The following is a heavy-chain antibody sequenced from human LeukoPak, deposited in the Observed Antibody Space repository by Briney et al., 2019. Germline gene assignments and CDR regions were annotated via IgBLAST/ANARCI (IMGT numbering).Heavy chain of an antibody. CDR2: IYPGDSDT. CDR3: ARRGRREWDAFDI. Sequence: GESLKISCKGSGYSFTSYWIGWVRQMPGKGLEWMGIIYPGDSDTRYSPSFQGQVTISADKSISPAYLQWSSLKASDTAMYYCARRGRREWDAFDIWGQGTMVTVSS. D-gene: IGHD3-3*01. J-gene: IGHJ3*02. V-gene: IGHV5-51*01. CDR1: GYSFTSYW.